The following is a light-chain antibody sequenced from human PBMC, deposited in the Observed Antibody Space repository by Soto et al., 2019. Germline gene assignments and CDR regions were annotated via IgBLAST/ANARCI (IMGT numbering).Light chain of an antibody. CDR2: WAS. Sequence: DIVMTQSPDSLAVSLGERATINCKSSQSVLYSPNNKNYLAWYQHKPGQPPKLLIYWASTRESGVPDRFSGSGSGTDFTLTISSLQAEDVAVYYCHQYHSTPFTFGPGTKMDIK. J-gene: IGKJ3*01. CDR1: QSVLYSPNNKNY. CDR3: HQYHSTPFT. V-gene: IGKV4-1*01.